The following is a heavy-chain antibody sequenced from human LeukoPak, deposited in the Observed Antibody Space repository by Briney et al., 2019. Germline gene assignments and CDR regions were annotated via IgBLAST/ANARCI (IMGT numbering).Heavy chain of an antibody. J-gene: IGHJ4*02. CDR2: IYYSGST. CDR3: ARQKRDLIGGSGYYYFDY. Sequence: SETLSLTCTVSGGSISSSSYYWGWIRQPPGKGLEWIGSIYYSGSTYYNPSLKSRVTISVDTSKNQFSLKLSSVTAADTAVYYCARQKRDLIGGSGYYYFDYWGQGTLVTVSS. V-gene: IGHV4-39*01. D-gene: IGHD3-22*01. CDR1: GGSISSSSYY.